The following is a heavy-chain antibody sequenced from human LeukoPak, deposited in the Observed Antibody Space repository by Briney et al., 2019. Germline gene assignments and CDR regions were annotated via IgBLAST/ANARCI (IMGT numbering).Heavy chain of an antibody. CDR3: ARDRLGYCSSTSSCRLHDAFDI. J-gene: IGHJ3*02. CDR1: GYTFTSYG. D-gene: IGHD2-2*01. Sequence: ASVKVSCKASGYTFTSYGISWVRQAPGQGLEWMGWISAYNGNTNYAQKLQGRVTMTTDTSTSTAYMELRSLRSDDTAVYYCARDRLGYCSSTSSCRLHDAFDIWGQGTMVTVSS. V-gene: IGHV1-18*01. CDR2: ISAYNGNT.